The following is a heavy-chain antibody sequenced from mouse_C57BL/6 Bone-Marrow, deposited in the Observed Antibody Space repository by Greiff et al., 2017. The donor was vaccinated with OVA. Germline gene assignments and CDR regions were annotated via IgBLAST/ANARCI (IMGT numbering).Heavy chain of an antibody. D-gene: IGHD1-1*01. V-gene: IGHV1-54*01. CDR1: GYAFTNYL. CDR3: ARGGYYGSSY. CDR2: INPGSGGT. Sequence: QVQLKQSGAELVRPGTSVKVSCKASGYAFTNYLIEWVKQRPGQGLEWIGVINPGSGGTNYNEKFKGKATLTADKSSSTAYMQLSSLTSEDSAVYFCARGGYYGSSYWGQGTTLTVSS. J-gene: IGHJ2*01.